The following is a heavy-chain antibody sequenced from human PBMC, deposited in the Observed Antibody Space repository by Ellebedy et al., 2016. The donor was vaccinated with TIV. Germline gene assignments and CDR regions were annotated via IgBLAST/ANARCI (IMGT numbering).Heavy chain of an antibody. CDR2: MNPNSGNT. V-gene: IGHV1-8*01. D-gene: IGHD2-2*01. CDR1: GYNFTSYD. CDR3: ATSISPEIVVVPAALDY. J-gene: IGHJ4*02. Sequence: AASVKVSCKASGYNFTSYDINWVRQATGQGLEWMGWMNPNSGNTGYAQKFQGRVTMTTDTSTSTAFMELWSLRSDDTAVYYCATSISPEIVVVPAALDYWGQGTLVTVSS.